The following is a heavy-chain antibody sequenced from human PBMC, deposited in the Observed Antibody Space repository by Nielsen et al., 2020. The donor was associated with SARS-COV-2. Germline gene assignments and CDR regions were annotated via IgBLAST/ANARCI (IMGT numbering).Heavy chain of an antibody. CDR2: ISGSGGST. CDR3: AMDFDRYCSSTSCYAAGY. J-gene: IGHJ4*02. V-gene: IGHV3-23*01. CDR1: GFTFSSYA. D-gene: IGHD2-2*01. Sequence: GESLKISCAASGFTFSSYAMSWVRQAPGKGLEWVSAISGSGGSTYYADSVKGRFTISRDNSKNTLYLQMNSLRAEDTAVYYCAMDFDRYCSSTSCYAAGYWGQGTLVTVSS.